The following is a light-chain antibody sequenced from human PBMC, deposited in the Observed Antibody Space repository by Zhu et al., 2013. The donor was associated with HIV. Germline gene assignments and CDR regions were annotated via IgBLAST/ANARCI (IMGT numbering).Light chain of an antibody. CDR1: QSVDSN. J-gene: IGKJ1*01. CDR2: DAS. Sequence: EIVMTQSPATLSVSPGERAALSCRASQSVDSNLAWYQHKPGQAPRLLMYDASTRDTGVPARFSGSGSGTEFTLTISSLQSEDFAVYYCQQYNNWPRTFGQGTKVEI. V-gene: IGKV3-15*01. CDR3: QQYNNWPRT.